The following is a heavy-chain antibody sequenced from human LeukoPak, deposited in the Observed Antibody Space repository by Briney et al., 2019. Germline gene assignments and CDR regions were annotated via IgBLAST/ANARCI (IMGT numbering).Heavy chain of an antibody. CDR3: ARSRGRFDP. D-gene: IGHD6-25*01. J-gene: IGHJ5*02. CDR2: IIPIFGTA. CDR1: GGTFSSYA. V-gene: IGHV1-69*05. Sequence: SVNVSCKASGGTFSSYAISWVRQAPGQGLEWMGGIIPIFGTANYAQKLQGRVTMTTDTSTSTAYMELRSLRSDDTAVYYCARSRGRFDPWGQGTLVTVSS.